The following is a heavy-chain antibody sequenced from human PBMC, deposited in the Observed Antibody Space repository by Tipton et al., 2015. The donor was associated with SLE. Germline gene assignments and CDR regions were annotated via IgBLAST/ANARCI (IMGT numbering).Heavy chain of an antibody. D-gene: IGHD6-13*01. CDR2: IYPGDSDT. CDR3: AYTSSHNNAFDI. J-gene: IGHJ3*02. CDR1: GYTFASYW. Sequence: QLVQSGPEVKKPGESLKISCKASGYTFASYWIGWVRQMPGKGLEWMGIIYPGDSDTRYSPSFEGQVTISADKSIRTAYLQWSSLKASDTAMYYCAYTSSHNNAFDIWGQGTMVTVSS. V-gene: IGHV5-51*03.